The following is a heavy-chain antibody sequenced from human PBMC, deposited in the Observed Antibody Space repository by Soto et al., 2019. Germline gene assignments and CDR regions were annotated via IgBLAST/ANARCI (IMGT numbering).Heavy chain of an antibody. CDR3: VKDSDYVWGSYRSWFDP. CDR2: ISWNSGGI. J-gene: IGHJ5*02. V-gene: IGHV3-9*01. D-gene: IGHD3-16*02. CDR1: GFKFDDYA. Sequence: EVQLVESGGGLVQPGRSLRLSCVASGFKFDDYAMHWVRQAPGQGLEWVAGISWNSGGIGYAESVKGRFTISRDSADNSLYLQMNRLRAEDTALYYCVKDSDYVWGSYRSWFDPWGQGTLVTVSS.